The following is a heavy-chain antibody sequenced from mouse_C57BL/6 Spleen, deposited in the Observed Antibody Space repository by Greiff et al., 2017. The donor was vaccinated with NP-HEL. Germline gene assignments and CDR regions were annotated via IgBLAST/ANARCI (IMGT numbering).Heavy chain of an antibody. CDR3: ARGTMVPPYYFDY. CDR1: GYTFTSYW. D-gene: IGHD2-2*01. V-gene: IGHV1-52*01. CDR2: IDPSDSET. J-gene: IGHJ2*01. Sequence: QVQLQQPGAELVRPGSSVKLSCKASGYTFTSYWMHWVKQRPIQGLEWIGNIDPSDSETHYNQKFKDKATLTVDKSSSTAYMQLSSLTSEESAVYDWARGTMVPPYYFDYWGQGTTLTVSS.